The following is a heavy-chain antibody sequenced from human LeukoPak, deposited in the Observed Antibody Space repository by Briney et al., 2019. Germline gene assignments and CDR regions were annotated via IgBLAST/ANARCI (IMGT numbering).Heavy chain of an antibody. Sequence: GGSLRLSCAASGFSFSTYWMTWVRQAPGKGLEWVANINEDGTEKHYVESVRGRFTISRDNAKSSLCLQMNSLTAEDTAVYYCARGYGSKDSWGQGTLVTVSS. V-gene: IGHV3-7*03. CDR2: INEDGTEK. CDR1: GFSFSTYW. J-gene: IGHJ4*02. CDR3: ARGYGSKDS. D-gene: IGHD5-18*01.